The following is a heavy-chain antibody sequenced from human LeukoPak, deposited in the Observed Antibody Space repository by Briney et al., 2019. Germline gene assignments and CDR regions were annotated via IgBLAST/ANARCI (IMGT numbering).Heavy chain of an antibody. J-gene: IGHJ3*02. CDR2: IASDGTHT. CDR1: GFTFSAYF. Sequence: GGSLRLSCAASGFTFSAYFMHWVRQAPGKGLEWVADIASDGTHTFYAESVKGRFTISRDNSKSTLYLQMNSLRAEDTAVYFCARERQDTVLHSGAFDIWGQGTMVTVSS. D-gene: IGHD2-21*01. V-gene: IGHV3-30-3*01. CDR3: ARERQDTVLHSGAFDI.